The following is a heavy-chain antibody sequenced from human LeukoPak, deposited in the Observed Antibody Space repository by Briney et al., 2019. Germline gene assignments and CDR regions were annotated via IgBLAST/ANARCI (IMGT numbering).Heavy chain of an antibody. Sequence: PGGSLRLSCAASGFTFSDYTMSWVRQAPGKGLEWVSSITPSGDYIYYADSLKGRFTISRDNAKNSLYLQMSSLRAEDTAVYYCVRHRTASDYWGQGALVTVSS. CDR3: VRHRTASDY. J-gene: IGHJ4*02. CDR1: GFTFSDYT. V-gene: IGHV3-21*01. CDR2: ITPSGDYI. D-gene: IGHD1-1*01.